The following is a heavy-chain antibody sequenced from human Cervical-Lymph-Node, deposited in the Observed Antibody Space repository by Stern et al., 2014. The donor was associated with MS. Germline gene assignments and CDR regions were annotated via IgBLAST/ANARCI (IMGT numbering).Heavy chain of an antibody. J-gene: IGHJ5*02. D-gene: IGHD6-6*01. V-gene: IGHV3-66*01. CDR3: TREMAARRFDP. Sequence: VQPVQSGGGLAQPGGSLRLSCAASGLTVSSNYMTWVRQAPGKGLEWVSLIYAGSITHYADSVKGRFTISRDNSENILYLQMNSLRVEDTAVYYCTREMAARRFDPWGQGTLVIVSS. CDR2: IYAGSIT. CDR1: GLTVSSNY.